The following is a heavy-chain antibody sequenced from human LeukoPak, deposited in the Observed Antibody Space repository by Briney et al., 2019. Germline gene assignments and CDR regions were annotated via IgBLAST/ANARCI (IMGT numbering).Heavy chain of an antibody. Sequence: SETLSLTCTVSGASMSSHYWSWFRQSPGKGLEWIGNIYYSGSTSYNPSLKSRVTISVDTPKNQFSLKLSSVTTADAAVYYCAGAPNWSYFDYWGQGTLVTVSS. CDR3: AGAPNWSYFDY. J-gene: IGHJ4*02. V-gene: IGHV4-59*11. CDR1: GASMSSHY. D-gene: IGHD1-20*01. CDR2: IYYSGST.